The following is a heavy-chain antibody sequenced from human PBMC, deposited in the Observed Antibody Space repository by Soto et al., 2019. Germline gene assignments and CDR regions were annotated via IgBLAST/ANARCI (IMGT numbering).Heavy chain of an antibody. CDR3: ARSLTEGYCTITGCYTRPLYGMDV. CDR2: INPNSGGT. D-gene: IGHD2-2*02. V-gene: IGHV1-2*02. Sequence: QEQLVQSGAEVKKPGASVKVSCKASGYTFSGYYIHWLRQAPGQGLEWMGWINPNSGGTNYAQKFQGRVTVTRDTPPSTAYMELSRLTSDDTAVYYCARSLTEGYCTITGCYTRPLYGMDVWGQGTTVTVSS. CDR1: GYTFSGYY. J-gene: IGHJ6*02.